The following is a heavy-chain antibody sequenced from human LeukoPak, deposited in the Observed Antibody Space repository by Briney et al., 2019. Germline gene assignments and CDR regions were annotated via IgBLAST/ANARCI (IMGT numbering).Heavy chain of an antibody. V-gene: IGHV4-59*12. CDR1: GGSISSYY. Sequence: SETLSLTCTVSGGSISSYYWSWIRQPPGKGLEWIGYIYYSGSTNYNPTLKSRVTISVDTSKNQFSLKLSSVTAADTAVYYCAREGIAAAFGYWGQGTLVTVSS. CDR3: AREGIAAAFGY. J-gene: IGHJ4*02. CDR2: IYYSGST. D-gene: IGHD6-13*01.